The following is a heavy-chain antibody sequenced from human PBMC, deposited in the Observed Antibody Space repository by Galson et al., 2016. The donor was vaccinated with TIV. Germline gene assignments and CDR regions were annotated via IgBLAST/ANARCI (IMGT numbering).Heavy chain of an antibody. CDR2: IIPIFHSA. Sequence: SVKVSCKASGGTFSDYGISWVRQAPGQGLEWMGRIIPIFHSAKSAQKFQDRVTITADESMSTVYMELSSLRSEDTAVYYCATLGGYFGSASYKTDFWGQGTLVTVSS. V-gene: IGHV1-69*13. CDR3: ATLGGYFGSASYKTDF. CDR1: GGTFSDYG. D-gene: IGHD3-10*01. J-gene: IGHJ4*02.